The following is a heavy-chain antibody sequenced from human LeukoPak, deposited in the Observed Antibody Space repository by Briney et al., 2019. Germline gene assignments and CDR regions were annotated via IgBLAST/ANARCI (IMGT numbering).Heavy chain of an antibody. V-gene: IGHV4-59*01. CDR1: GGSINSYY. CDR2: FYNSGSP. Sequence: SETLSLTCTVSGGSINSYYWSWIRQPPGKGLEWIGCFYNSGSPNYNPSLKSRVIISVDTSKNKFSLKLNSVTAADTAVYYCAGTTRWLAFDYWGQGTLVTVSS. CDR3: AGTTRWLAFDY. D-gene: IGHD5-24*01. J-gene: IGHJ4*02.